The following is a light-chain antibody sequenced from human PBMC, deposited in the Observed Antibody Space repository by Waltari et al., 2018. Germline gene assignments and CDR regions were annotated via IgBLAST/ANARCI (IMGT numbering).Light chain of an antibody. CDR3: MHGGHWPYT. J-gene: IGKJ2*01. CDR1: QSLVYSYGNTY. CDR2: KIS. V-gene: IGKV2-30*01. Sequence: VVLTQSPLSLPVTPGQPASISCSSSQSLVYSYGNTYLNWFQQRPGQSLRRLLYKISSRDAGVPDRFSGSGSGTDFTLKISRVEAEDVGIYYCMHGGHWPYTFGQGTKLEIE.